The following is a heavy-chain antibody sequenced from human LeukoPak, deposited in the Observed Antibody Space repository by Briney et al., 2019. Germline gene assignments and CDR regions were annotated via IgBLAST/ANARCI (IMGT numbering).Heavy chain of an antibody. Sequence: GGSLRLSCAASGFAFDDYTMHWVRQAPGKGLEWVSLISWDSGSTYYADSVKGRFTISRDNSKNSLYLQMNSLRTEDTALYYCAKVSYSLGYCSSTSCYTTGYFQHWGQGTLVTVSS. CDR3: AKVSYSLGYCSSTSCYTTGYFQH. CDR1: GFAFDDYT. D-gene: IGHD2-2*02. J-gene: IGHJ1*01. V-gene: IGHV3-43*01. CDR2: ISWDSGST.